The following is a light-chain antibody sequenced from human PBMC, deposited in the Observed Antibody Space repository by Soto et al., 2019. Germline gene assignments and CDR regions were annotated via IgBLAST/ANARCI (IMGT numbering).Light chain of an antibody. CDR3: QQYNSYSIT. V-gene: IGKV1-5*03. CDR2: KAS. Sequence: DIQMTQSPSTLSASVGDRVTITCRASQSISSWLAWYQKKPGKDPKLLIYKASSLESGVPSRFSGSGSGTEFNLTISRLQTDDFATYECQQYNSYSITFGQGTRVEIK. J-gene: IGKJ5*01. CDR1: QSISSW.